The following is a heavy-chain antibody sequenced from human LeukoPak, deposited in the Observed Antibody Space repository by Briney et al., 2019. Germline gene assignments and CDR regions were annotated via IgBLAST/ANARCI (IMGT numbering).Heavy chain of an antibody. CDR2: ISYIGST. D-gene: IGHD2-15*01. V-gene: IGHV4-59*01. CDR1: GGSINNYY. J-gene: IGHJ4*02. CDR3: ARTKLYCSGGSCYSSLDY. Sequence: SETLSLTCTVSGGSINNYYWSWIRQPPGKGLEWIGYISYIGSTIYNPSLKSRVTISVDTSKNQFSLKLTSVTAADTAVYYCARTKLYCSGGSCYSSLDYWGQGTLVTVSS.